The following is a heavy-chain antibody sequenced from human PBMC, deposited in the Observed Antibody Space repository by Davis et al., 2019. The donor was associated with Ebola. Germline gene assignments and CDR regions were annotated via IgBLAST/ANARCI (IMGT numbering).Heavy chain of an antibody. V-gene: IGHV1-18*01. D-gene: IGHD3-10*01. J-gene: IGHJ5*02. Sequence: SVKDSCKASGYIYTRYGISWLRQAPGQGLEWMGWISAYNGNTNYAQNLQGRVTMTPETPTSTAYMDVRSLRYDDTAVYYCARAVTMVLPSGWFDPWGQGTLVTVSS. CDR2: ISAYNGNT. CDR3: ARAVTMVLPSGWFDP. CDR1: GYIYTRYG.